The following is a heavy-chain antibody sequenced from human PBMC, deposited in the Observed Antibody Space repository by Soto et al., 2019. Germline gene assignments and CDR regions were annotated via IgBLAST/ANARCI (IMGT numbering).Heavy chain of an antibody. CDR1: EFTFNTYW. Sequence: EVQLVESGGGLVQPGGSLRLSCLASEFTFNTYWMNWVRQAPGRGLEWVANIKDDGSEKNYVDSVKGRFTISRDNAKNSLYLQTNRLRGEDTAVYFCARDWGTPGRGSAVGYYYHYGMDVWGQGTTVTVSS. J-gene: IGHJ6*02. V-gene: IGHV3-7*05. CDR3: ARDWGTPGRGSAVGYYYHYGMDV. CDR2: IKDDGSEK. D-gene: IGHD6-19*01.